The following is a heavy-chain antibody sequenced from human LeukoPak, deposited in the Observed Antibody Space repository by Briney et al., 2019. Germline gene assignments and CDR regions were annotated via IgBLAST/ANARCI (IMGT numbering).Heavy chain of an antibody. V-gene: IGHV3-23*01. CDR3: AKTGGNYGDSPYYYYYMDV. D-gene: IGHD4-17*01. CDR2: ISGSGGST. Sequence: GGSLRLSCAASGFTFSNYAMSWVRQAPGKGLEWVSAISGSGGSTYYADSVKGRFTISRDNSKNTLYLQMNSLRAEDTAVYYCAKTGGNYGDSPYYYYYMDVWGKGTTVTVSS. CDR1: GFTFSNYA. J-gene: IGHJ6*03.